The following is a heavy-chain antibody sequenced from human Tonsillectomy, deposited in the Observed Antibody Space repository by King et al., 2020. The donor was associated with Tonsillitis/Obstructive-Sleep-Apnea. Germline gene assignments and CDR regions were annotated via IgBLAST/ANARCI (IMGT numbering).Heavy chain of an antibody. Sequence: VQLVESGGVVVQPGGSLRLSCAASGFTFTDYTMHWVRQAPGKGLEWVSLISWDGSNTDYDDSVKGRCTISRDNSKNSLYLQMNSLRTEDTALYYCAKERGTIYFDSWGQGTLVTVSS. CDR2: ISWDGSNT. D-gene: IGHD1-1*01. J-gene: IGHJ4*02. V-gene: IGHV3-43*01. CDR3: AKERGTIYFDS. CDR1: GFTFTDYT.